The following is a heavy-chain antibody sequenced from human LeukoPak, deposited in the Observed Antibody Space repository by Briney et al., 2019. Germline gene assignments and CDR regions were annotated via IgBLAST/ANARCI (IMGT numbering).Heavy chain of an antibody. CDR1: GGSISSYY. CDR3: AGRVATGSMDV. V-gene: IGHV4-59*01. D-gene: IGHD5-12*01. Sequence: PSETLSFTCTVSGGSISSYYWSWIRQPPGKGLEWIGYIYFSGSTNYNPSLKSRVTMSVDTSKNQLSLRLTSVTAADTAVYYCAGRVATGSMDVWGQGTTVTVSS. J-gene: IGHJ6*02. CDR2: IYFSGST.